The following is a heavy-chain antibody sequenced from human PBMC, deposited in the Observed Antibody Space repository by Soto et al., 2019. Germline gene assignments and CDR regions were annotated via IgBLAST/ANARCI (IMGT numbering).Heavy chain of an antibody. J-gene: IGHJ4*02. Sequence: QVQLVESGGGVVQPGTSLRLSCAASGFTFSSYGMHWVRQAPGKGLEWVAVISYDGSNKYYADSVKGRFTISRDNSKNTLYLQMISLRAEDTAVYYCALDSGYGGASYWGQGTLVTVSS. CDR2: ISYDGSNK. V-gene: IGHV3-30*03. CDR3: ALDSGYGGASY. D-gene: IGHD5-12*01. CDR1: GFTFSSYG.